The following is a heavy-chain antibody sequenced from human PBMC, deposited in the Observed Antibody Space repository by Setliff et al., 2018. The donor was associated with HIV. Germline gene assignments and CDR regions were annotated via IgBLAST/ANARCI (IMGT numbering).Heavy chain of an antibody. CDR1: GFSFRSFS. D-gene: IGHD2-2*01. J-gene: IGHJ6*02. V-gene: IGHV3-21*04. Sequence: PGGSLRLSCAASGFSFRSFSMNWVRQAPGKGLEWVAYITNSASDTFYADSVKGRFTISRDSAKNTLYLQMTRLSAEDTAVYYCARGHCSGTNCYGVDYYGRDVWGQGTLVTVSS. CDR3: ARGHCSGTNCYGVDYYGRDV. CDR2: ITNSASDT.